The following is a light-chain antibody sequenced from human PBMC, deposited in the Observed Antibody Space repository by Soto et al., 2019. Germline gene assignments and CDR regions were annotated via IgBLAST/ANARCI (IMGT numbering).Light chain of an antibody. CDR2: PNSDGSH. CDR3: QTWSTGIQV. J-gene: IGLJ3*02. V-gene: IGLV4-69*01. Sequence: QLVLTQSPSASASLGASVKLTCTLTSGHSSYAIAWHQQQPEKGPRYLMKPNSDGSHTKGDGIPDRFSGSSSGAERYLTISSLQSDEEADYYCQTWSTGIQVFGGGTKLTVL. CDR1: SGHSSYA.